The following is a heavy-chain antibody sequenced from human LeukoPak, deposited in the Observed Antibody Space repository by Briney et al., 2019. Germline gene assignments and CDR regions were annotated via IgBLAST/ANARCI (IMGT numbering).Heavy chain of an antibody. J-gene: IGHJ4*02. Sequence: SVKVSCKASGGTFSSYAISWVRQAPGQGLEWMGGIIPIFGTANYAQKFQGRVTITADESTSTAYMELSSLRSEDTAVYYCARHVSRYSSSWFFDYWGQGTLVTVSS. CDR3: ARHVSRYSSSWFFDY. CDR1: GGTFSSYA. D-gene: IGHD6-13*01. CDR2: IIPIFGTA. V-gene: IGHV1-69*13.